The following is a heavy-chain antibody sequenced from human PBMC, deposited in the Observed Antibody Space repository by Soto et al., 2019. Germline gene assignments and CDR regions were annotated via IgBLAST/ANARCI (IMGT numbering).Heavy chain of an antibody. Sequence: GRSLRLSCAASGFTFSSSGMHWVRQAPGKGLEWVAVISYDGSKKYYADSVKGRFTISRHNSKDSVYLQMNRLRLGDTAVYYCAKEGCSSTSLVALLVVGGRGTTVNVSS. CDR2: ISYDGSKK. J-gene: IGHJ6*02. CDR1: GFTFSSSG. D-gene: IGHD2-2*01. V-gene: IGHV3-30*18. CDR3: AKEGCSSTSLVALLVV.